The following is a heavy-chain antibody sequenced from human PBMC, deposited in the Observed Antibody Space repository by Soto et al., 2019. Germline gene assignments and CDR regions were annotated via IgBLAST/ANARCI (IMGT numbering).Heavy chain of an antibody. J-gene: IGHJ4*02. Sequence: XSVKVSCKASVYTFTSYDINWVRQATGQGLEWMGWMNPNSGNTGYAQKFQGRVTMTRNTSISTAYMELSSLRSEDTAVYYCARGRLGRSKPHNDYWGQGALVTVSS. CDR2: MNPNSGNT. V-gene: IGHV1-8*01. D-gene: IGHD2-15*01. CDR3: ARGRLGRSKPHNDY. CDR1: VYTFTSYD.